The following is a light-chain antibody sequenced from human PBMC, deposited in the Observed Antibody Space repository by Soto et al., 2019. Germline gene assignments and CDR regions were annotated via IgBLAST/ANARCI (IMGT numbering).Light chain of an antibody. Sequence: QSVLTQPASVSGSPGQSITISCTGTSSDVGGYNYVSWYQQHPGKAPKLMIYDVSNRPSGVSNRFSGSKPGNTASLTISGLQAEDEADYYCSSYTSSSTQVFGTGTKLTVL. CDR1: SSDVGGYNY. V-gene: IGLV2-14*01. J-gene: IGLJ1*01. CDR3: SSYTSSSTQV. CDR2: DVS.